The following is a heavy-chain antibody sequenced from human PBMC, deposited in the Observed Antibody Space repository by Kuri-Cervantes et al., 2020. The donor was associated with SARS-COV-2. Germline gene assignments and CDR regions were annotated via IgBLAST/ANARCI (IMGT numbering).Heavy chain of an antibody. J-gene: IGHJ6*03. CDR3: ARGLVDRYCSSTSCPYYYYYYMDV. CDR2: IIPIFGTA. V-gene: IGHV1-69*05. CDR1: GGTFSSYA. Sequence: SVKVSCKASGGTFSSYAISWVRQAPGQGLEWMGGIIPIFGTANYAQKFQGRVTITTDESTSTAYMELSSPRSEDTAVYYCARGLVDRYCSSTSCPYYYYYYMDVWGKGTTVTVSS. D-gene: IGHD2-2*01.